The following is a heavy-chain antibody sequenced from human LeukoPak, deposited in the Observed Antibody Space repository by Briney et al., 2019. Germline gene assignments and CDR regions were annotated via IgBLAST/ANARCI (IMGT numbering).Heavy chain of an antibody. D-gene: IGHD6-13*01. V-gene: IGHV3-23*01. CDR3: ARQSSAAGTHWFDP. CDR1: GITLSNYG. CDR2: ISDSGGRT. J-gene: IGHJ5*02. Sequence: PGGSLRLSCAVSGITLSNYGMSWVRQAPGKGLEWVAGISDSGGRTNYADSVKGRFTISRDNPKNTLYLQMNSLRAGDTAVYFCARQSSAAGTHWFDPWGQGTLVTVPS.